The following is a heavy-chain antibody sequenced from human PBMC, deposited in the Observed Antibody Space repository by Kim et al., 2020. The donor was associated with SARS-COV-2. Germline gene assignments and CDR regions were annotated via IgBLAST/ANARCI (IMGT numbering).Heavy chain of an antibody. Sequence: GGSLRLSCAASGFTFSSYGMHWVRQAPGKGLEWVAVISYDGSNKYYADSVKGRFTISRDNSKNTLYLQMNSLRAEDTAVYYCAKVVGRELKIAAALKWGQGTLVTVSS. CDR3: AKVVGRELKIAAALK. CDR2: ISYDGSNK. V-gene: IGHV3-30*18. J-gene: IGHJ4*02. D-gene: IGHD6-13*01. CDR1: GFTFSSYG.